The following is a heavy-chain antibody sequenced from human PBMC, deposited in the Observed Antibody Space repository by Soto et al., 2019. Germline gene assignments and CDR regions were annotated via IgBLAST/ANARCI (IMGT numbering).Heavy chain of an antibody. J-gene: IGHJ4*02. D-gene: IGHD3-10*01. CDR3: ARATSHYASGRYEGGYYYFDY. CDR1: GGSLSGYY. V-gene: IGHV4-34*01. CDR2: INHSGSA. Sequence: QVQLQQWGSGLLKPSETLSLTCAVYGGSLSGYYWSWIRQSPGKGLEWIGQINHSGSANYHPSLKSLVNIFLRTSGNEFSLELGSVTAANPSVDYCARATSHYASGRYEGGYYYFDYWGQGTLVTVSS.